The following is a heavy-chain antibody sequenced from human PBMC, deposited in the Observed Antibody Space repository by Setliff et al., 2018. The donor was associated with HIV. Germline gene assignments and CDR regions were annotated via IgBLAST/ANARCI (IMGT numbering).Heavy chain of an antibody. V-gene: IGHV3-48*03. Sequence: QTGGSLRLSCEVFGFSLSTYEMNWVHQAPGKGLEWVSYMDTKGLIIYYADSVKGRFTVSRDNAKNSLYLQMNSLRVEDTAVYYCARRPRHYYASGSVWFDPWGQGTLVTVS. D-gene: IGHD3-10*01. J-gene: IGHJ5*02. CDR3: ARRPRHYYASGSVWFDP. CDR2: MDTKGLII. CDR1: GFSLSTYE.